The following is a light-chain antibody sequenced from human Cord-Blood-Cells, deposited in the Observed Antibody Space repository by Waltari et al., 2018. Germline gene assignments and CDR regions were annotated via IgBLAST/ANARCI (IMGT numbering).Light chain of an antibody. CDR2: GAS. Sequence: EIVMTLSPATLSVSHGERGTLSCRARQSVSSNLAWYQQKPGQAPMLLIYGASTRATGIPARFSGSGSLTEFTLTVSRLQSEDFAVYYCQQYNNWPPYSFGQGTKLEIK. CDR3: QQYNNWPPYS. CDR1: QSVSSN. V-gene: IGKV3-15*01. J-gene: IGKJ2*01.